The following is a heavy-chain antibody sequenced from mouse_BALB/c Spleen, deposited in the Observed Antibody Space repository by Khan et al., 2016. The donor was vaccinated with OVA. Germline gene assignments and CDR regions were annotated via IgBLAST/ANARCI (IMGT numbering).Heavy chain of an antibody. D-gene: IGHD1-2*01. V-gene: IGHV2-3*01. CDR3: AIIYYGLAWFSY. Sequence: QVQLKQSGPGLVAPSQSLSITCTVSGLSLTNYGVSWVRQPPGKGLEWLGVIWGDGNTNYHSALISRLSVSKDNSKSQVFLKLKSLRTDDTATYYCAIIYYGLAWFSYWGQGTLVTVSA. J-gene: IGHJ3*01. CDR2: IWGDGNT. CDR1: GLSLTNYG.